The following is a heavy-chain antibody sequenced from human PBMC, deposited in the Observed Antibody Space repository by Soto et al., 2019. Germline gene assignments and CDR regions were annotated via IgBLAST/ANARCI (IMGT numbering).Heavy chain of an antibody. J-gene: IGHJ6*02. Sequence: QVQLVQSGAEVKKPGASVKVSCKASGYTFTSYDINWVRQATGQGLEWMGWMNPNSGNTGYAQKFQGRVTITRNTATSTAYMALSSLRAEDTAVWYCTREKPTYGMDVWGPAATVTGSS. CDR3: TREKPTYGMDV. V-gene: IGHV1-8*01. CDR2: MNPNSGNT. CDR1: GYTFTSYD.